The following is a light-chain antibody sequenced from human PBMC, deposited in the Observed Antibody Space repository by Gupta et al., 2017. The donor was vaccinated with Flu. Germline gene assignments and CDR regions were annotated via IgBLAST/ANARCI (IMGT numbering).Light chain of an antibody. CDR2: AGS. CDR1: QAISHS. V-gene: IGKV1-9*01. CDR3: QRADQFPVT. J-gene: IGKJ4*01. Sequence: DIQLTQSPSFLSASVGDRVSIPCRASQAISHSLAWYQQKSGEGPKLLIYAGSTVNTAVPSRFSGSGSGTEFTLTISSLQPEDFGIYYCQRADQFPVTFGGGTKVEVK.